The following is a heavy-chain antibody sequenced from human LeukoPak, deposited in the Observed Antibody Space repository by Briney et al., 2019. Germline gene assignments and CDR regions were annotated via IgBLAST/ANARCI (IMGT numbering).Heavy chain of an antibody. CDR3: AKTAGRGTSLDPYYYYGMDV. D-gene: IGHD2-2*01. CDR1: GFTFSSYA. J-gene: IGHJ6*02. Sequence: GGSLRLSCAASGFTFSSYAMSWVRQAPGKGLEWVSAISGSGGSTYYADSVKGRFTISRDNSKNTLYLQMNSLRAEDTAVYYCAKTAGRGTSLDPYYYYGMDVWGQGTTVTVSS. CDR2: ISGSGGST. V-gene: IGHV3-23*01.